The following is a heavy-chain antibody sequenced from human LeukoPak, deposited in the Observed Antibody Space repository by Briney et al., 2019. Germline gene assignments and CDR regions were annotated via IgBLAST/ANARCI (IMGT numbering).Heavy chain of an antibody. CDR1: GGSISSSSYY. D-gene: IGHD1-26*01. CDR3: ARCSGSTYYYYYYMDV. J-gene: IGHJ6*03. CDR2: IYYSGST. Sequence: SETLSLTCTVSGGSISSSSYYWSWIRQPPGKGLEWIGYIYYSGSTNYNPSLKSRVTISVDTSKNQFSLKLSSVTAADTAVYYCARCSGSTYYYYYYMDVWGKGTTVTVSS. V-gene: IGHV4-61*01.